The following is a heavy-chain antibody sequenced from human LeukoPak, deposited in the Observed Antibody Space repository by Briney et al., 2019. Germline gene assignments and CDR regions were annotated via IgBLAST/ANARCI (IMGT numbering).Heavy chain of an antibody. J-gene: IGHJ4*02. CDR2: INHSGST. Sequence: NTGGSLRLSCTASGFTVSSNYMNWVRQAPGKGLEWIGEINHSGSTNYNPSLKSRVTISVDTSKNQFSLKLSSVTAADTAVYYCARGRTATFDYWGQGTLVTVSS. D-gene: IGHD1-26*01. CDR1: GFTVSSNY. CDR3: ARGRTATFDY. V-gene: IGHV4-34*01.